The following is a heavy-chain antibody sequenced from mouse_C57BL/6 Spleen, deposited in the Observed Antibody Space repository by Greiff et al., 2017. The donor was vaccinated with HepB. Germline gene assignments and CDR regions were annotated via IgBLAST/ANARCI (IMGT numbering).Heavy chain of an antibody. CDR2: IDPENGDT. J-gene: IGHJ3*01. CDR1: GFNIKDDY. CDR3: TTVGAWFAY. V-gene: IGHV14-4*01. D-gene: IGHD3-3*01. Sequence: EVQLQQSGAELVRPGASVKLSCTASGFNIKDDYMHWVKQRPEQGLEWIGWIDPENGDTEYASKFQGKATITADISSNTAYLQLSSLTSEDTAVYYCTTVGAWFAYWGQGTLVTVSA.